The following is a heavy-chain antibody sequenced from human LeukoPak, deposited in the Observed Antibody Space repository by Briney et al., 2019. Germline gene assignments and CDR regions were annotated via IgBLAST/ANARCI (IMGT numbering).Heavy chain of an antibody. CDR1: GFTFSTYS. CDR3: ARHVVAVGFDY. D-gene: IGHD3-22*01. J-gene: IGHJ4*02. Sequence: GGSLRLSCAASGFTFSTYSMNWVRQAPGKGLEWVSSITSSSRYIYYADSAKGRFTISRDNAKNSLYLQMNSLRAEDTAVYYCARHVVAVGFDYWGQGTLVTVSS. CDR2: ITSSSRYI. V-gene: IGHV3-21*01.